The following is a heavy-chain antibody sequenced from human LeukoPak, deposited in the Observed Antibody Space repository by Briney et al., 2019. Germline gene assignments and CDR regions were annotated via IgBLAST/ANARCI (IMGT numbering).Heavy chain of an antibody. J-gene: IGHJ6*03. CDR1: GGSISSHY. CDR3: ARGALRGFYAFFYMGV. CDR2: ISSSGST. Sequence: PSETLSLTCTVSGGSISSHYWIWIRQSPEKGLEWIGDISSSGSTGYNPSLRSRVTISLDTSKNQFSLNLSSVTAADTAVYYCARGALRGFYAFFYMGVWGKGTTVTVSS. D-gene: IGHD5/OR15-5a*01. V-gene: IGHV4-59*11.